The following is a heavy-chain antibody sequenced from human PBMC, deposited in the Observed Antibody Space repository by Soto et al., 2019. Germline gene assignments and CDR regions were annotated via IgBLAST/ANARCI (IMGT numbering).Heavy chain of an antibody. CDR2: ISWNSGSI. CDR1: GFTFDDYA. CDR3: AKDPTGTDAFDI. D-gene: IGHD1-1*01. J-gene: IGHJ3*02. Sequence: GGSLRLSCAASGFTFDDYAMHWVRQAPGKGLEWVSGISWNSGSIGYADSVKGRFTISRDNAKNSLYLQMNSLRAEDTALYYCAKDPTGTDAFDIWGQGTMVTVSS. V-gene: IGHV3-9*01.